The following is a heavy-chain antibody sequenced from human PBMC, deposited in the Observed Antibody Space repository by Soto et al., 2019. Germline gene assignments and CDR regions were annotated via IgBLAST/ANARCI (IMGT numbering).Heavy chain of an antibody. CDR3: AKDTATAITSYYFYGMDV. D-gene: IGHD5-12*01. CDR2: ISYDGRNK. V-gene: IGHV3-30*18. Sequence: QMQLVESGGGVVQPGRSLRVSCEASGFIFSTYGMHWVRQAPGKGLEWVAVISYDGRNKYYADSVRGRFTISRDNSKNKLHLQMNSLRGEDTAVYYCAKDTATAITSYYFYGMDVWGQGTTVTVSS. J-gene: IGHJ6*02. CDR1: GFIFSTYG.